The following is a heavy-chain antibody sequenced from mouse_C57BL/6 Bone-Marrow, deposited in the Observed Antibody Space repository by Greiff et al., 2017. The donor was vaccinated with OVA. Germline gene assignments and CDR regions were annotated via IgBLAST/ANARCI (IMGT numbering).Heavy chain of an antibody. D-gene: IGHD2-12*01. CDR2: INPNNGGT. Sequence: EVQLQQSGPELVKPGASVKISCKASGYTFTDYYMNWVKQSHGKSLEWIGDINPNNGGTSYNQKFKGKATLTVDKSSSTAYMELRSLTSEDSAVYYCARRYPLRWGQGTSVTVSS. J-gene: IGHJ4*01. CDR1: GYTFTDYY. V-gene: IGHV1-26*01. CDR3: ARRYPLR.